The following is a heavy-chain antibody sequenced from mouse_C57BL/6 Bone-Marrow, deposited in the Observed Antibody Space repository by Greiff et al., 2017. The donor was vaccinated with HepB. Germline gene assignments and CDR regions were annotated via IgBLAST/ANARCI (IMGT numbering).Heavy chain of an antibody. V-gene: IGHV14-4*01. Sequence: VQLQHSGAELVRPGASVKLSCTASGFNIKDDYMHWVKQRPEQGLEWIGWIDPENGDTEYASKFQGKATITADTSSNTAYLQLSSLTSEDTAVYYCTTLYYYGSSYPFDYWGQGTTLTVSS. CDR3: TTLYYYGSSYPFDY. CDR1: GFNIKDDY. CDR2: IDPENGDT. J-gene: IGHJ2*01. D-gene: IGHD1-1*01.